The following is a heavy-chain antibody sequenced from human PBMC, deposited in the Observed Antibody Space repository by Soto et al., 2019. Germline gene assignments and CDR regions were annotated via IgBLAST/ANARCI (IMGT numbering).Heavy chain of an antibody. V-gene: IGHV4-39*01. D-gene: IGHD3-10*01. Sequence: QLQLQESGPGLVKPSETLSLTCTVSGGSSNNSSFYWGWVRQPPGKRPEWIGSIYYSGSAYYNPPRKRRLTISVDTSKNQFSLKLSSVTAADTAVYFCARRPLVRGIIPYYFDSWGQGTLVTVSS. J-gene: IGHJ4*02. CDR1: GGSSNNSSFY. CDR2: IYYSGSA. CDR3: ARRPLVRGIIPYYFDS.